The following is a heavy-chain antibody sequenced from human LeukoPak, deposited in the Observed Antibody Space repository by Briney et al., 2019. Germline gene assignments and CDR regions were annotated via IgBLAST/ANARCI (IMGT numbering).Heavy chain of an antibody. CDR1: GYTFTGYY. V-gene: IGHV1-2*02. Sequence: GASVKVSCKASGYTFTGYYMHWVRQAPGQGLEWMGWINPNSGGTNYAQKFQGRVTMTRDTSISTAYMELSRLRSDDTAVYYCARARPLPVRQFGRAFDIWGQGTMVTVSS. J-gene: IGHJ3*02. D-gene: IGHD3-10*01. CDR2: INPNSGGT. CDR3: ARARPLPVRQFGRAFDI.